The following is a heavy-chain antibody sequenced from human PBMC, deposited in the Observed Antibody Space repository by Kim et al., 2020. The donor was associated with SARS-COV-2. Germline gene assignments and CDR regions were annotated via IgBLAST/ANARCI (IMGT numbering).Heavy chain of an antibody. Sequence: GGSLRLSCAASGFTFSSYEMNWVRQAPGKGLEWVSYISSSGSTIYYADSVKGRFTISRDNAKNSLYLQMNSLRAEDTAVYYCARAWIQLWPTYYYYGMDVWGQGTTVTVSS. D-gene: IGHD5-18*01. CDR2: ISSSGSTI. J-gene: IGHJ6*02. CDR1: GFTFSSYE. V-gene: IGHV3-48*03. CDR3: ARAWIQLWPTYYYYGMDV.